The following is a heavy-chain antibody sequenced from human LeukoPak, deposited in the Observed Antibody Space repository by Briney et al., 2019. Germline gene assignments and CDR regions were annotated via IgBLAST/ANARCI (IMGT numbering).Heavy chain of an antibody. CDR3: ARGPGADWFEP. J-gene: IGHJ5*02. Sequence: GRSLRLSCAASGFTFSSYAMHWVRQAPGKGLEWVAVISYDGSNKYYADSVKGRFTISRDNSKNTLYLQMNSLRAEDTAVYYCARGPGADWFEPWAQGPLVTVSS. D-gene: IGHD4-17*01. V-gene: IGHV3-30-3*01. CDR2: ISYDGSNK. CDR1: GFTFSSYA.